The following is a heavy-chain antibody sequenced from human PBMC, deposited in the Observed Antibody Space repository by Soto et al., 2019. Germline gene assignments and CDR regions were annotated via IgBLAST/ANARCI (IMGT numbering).Heavy chain of an antibody. D-gene: IGHD3-16*01. CDR2: IYYSGNT. CDR1: GGSISTSHYY. CDR3: AVRPGGRDDYFDM. J-gene: IGHJ3*02. Sequence: QLQLQESGPGLVKPSETLSLTCTVSGGSISTSHYYWDWIRQPPGKGLEWIGSIYYSGNTYYNPSLEWRVTISVDTSKNQFALRLSSVTAAETAVYYCAVRPGGRDDYFDMWGQGTMVTVSS. V-gene: IGHV4-39*01.